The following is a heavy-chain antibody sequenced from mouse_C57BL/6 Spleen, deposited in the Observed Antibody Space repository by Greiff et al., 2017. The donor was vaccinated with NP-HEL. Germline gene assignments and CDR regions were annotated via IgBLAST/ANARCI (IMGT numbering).Heavy chain of an antibody. Sequence: EVKLVESEGGLVQPGSSMKLSCTASGFTFSDYYMAWVRQVPEKGLEWVANINYDGSSTYYLDSLKSRFIISRDNAKNILYLQMSSLKSEDTATYYCARAYDYDRYFDVWGTGTTVTVSS. D-gene: IGHD2-4*01. J-gene: IGHJ1*03. CDR1: GFTFSDYY. V-gene: IGHV5-16*01. CDR2: INYDGSST. CDR3: ARAYDYDRYFDV.